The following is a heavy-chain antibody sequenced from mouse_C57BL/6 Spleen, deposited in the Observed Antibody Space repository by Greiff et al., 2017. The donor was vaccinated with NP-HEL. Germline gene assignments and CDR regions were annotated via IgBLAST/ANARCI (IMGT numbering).Heavy chain of an antibody. CDR3: ARLGSSPYYAMDY. V-gene: IGHV1-80*01. J-gene: IGHJ4*01. CDR2: IYPGDGDT. D-gene: IGHD1-1*01. CDR1: GYAFSSYW. Sequence: QVHVKQSGAELVKPGASVKISCKASGYAFSSYWMNWVKQRPGKGLEWIGQIYPGDGDTNYNGKFKGKATLTADKSSSTAYMQLSSLTSEDSAVYFCARLGSSPYYAMDYWGQGTSVTVSS.